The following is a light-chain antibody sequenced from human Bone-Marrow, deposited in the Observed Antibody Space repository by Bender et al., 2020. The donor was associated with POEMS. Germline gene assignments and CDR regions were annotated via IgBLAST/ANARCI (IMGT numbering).Light chain of an antibody. CDR2: EDT. Sequence: QSALTQPPSASGSPGQSVTISCTGTSSDVGGYNYVSWYQQHPGKAPKLLISEDTERPSGVSNRFSGSKFGNTASLTISGLQAEDEADYYCCAFTTSGTWVFGGGTRLTV. J-gene: IGLJ3*02. CDR3: CAFTTSGTWV. CDR1: SSDVGGYNY. V-gene: IGLV2-14*01.